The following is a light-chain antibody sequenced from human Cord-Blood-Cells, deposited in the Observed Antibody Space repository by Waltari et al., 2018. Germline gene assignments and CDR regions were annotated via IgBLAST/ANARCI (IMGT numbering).Light chain of an antibody. CDR3: CSYAGSAYV. J-gene: IGLJ1*01. Sequence: QSALTQPASVSGSPGRSITLSCTGTSSDVASYNLVSWDQQHPGKAPKLMIYEGSKRPPGVSNRFAGSKSGNTASRTISGLQAEDEADYYCCSYAGSAYVFGTGTNVTVL. CDR2: EGS. V-gene: IGLV2-23*01. CDR1: SSDVASYNL.